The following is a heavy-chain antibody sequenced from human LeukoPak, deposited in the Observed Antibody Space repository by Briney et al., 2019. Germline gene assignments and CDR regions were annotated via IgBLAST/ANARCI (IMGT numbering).Heavy chain of an antibody. Sequence: GASVKVSCKASGYTFTSYYMHWVRQAPGQGLEWMGIINPSGGSTSYAQKFQGRVTMTRDMSTSTVYMELSSLRSEDTAVYYCARDYNDDSSGWFGGGSDYYYHYMDVWGKGTTVTVSS. V-gene: IGHV1-46*01. D-gene: IGHD6-19*01. CDR3: ARDYNDDSSGWFGGGSDYYYHYMDV. CDR1: GYTFTSYY. J-gene: IGHJ6*03. CDR2: INPSGGST.